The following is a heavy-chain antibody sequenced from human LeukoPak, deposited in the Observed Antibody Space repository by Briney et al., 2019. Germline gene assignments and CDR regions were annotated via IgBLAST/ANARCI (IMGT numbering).Heavy chain of an antibody. Sequence: GGSLRLSCAASGFTFSSYGMHWVRPAPGKGLEWVAFKRYDGSNKYYADSVKGRFTISRDNSKNTLYLQMYSLRAEDTAVYYCAKDLKRGGGYPHDAFDIWGQGTMVTVSS. CDR2: KRYDGSNK. CDR3: AKDLKRGGGYPHDAFDI. D-gene: IGHD3-22*01. J-gene: IGHJ3*02. V-gene: IGHV3-30*02. CDR1: GFTFSSYG.